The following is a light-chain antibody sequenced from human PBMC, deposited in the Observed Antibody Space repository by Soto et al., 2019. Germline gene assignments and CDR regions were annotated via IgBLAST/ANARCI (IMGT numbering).Light chain of an antibody. CDR2: DVS. J-gene: IGKJ3*01. Sequence: DIQMTQSPSSLSASVGDRVTITCQASQDISNYLSWYQQKPGKAPNVLIYDVSHLETGVPSRFSGSGSGTDFTLTISSLQPEDIATYYCQHDGNLPEGFTFGPGTKVVLK. CDR1: QDISNY. CDR3: QHDGNLPEGFT. V-gene: IGKV1-33*01.